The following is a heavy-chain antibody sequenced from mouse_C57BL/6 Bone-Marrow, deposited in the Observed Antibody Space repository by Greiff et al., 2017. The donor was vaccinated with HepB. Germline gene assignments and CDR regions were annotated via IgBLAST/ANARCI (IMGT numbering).Heavy chain of an antibody. CDR1: GFTFSDYG. D-gene: IGHD2-10*01. CDR2: ISNLAYSI. Sequence: EVKLVESGGGLVQPGGSLKLSCAASGFTFSDYGMAWVRQAPRKGPEWVAFISNLAYSIYYADTVTGRFTISRENAKNTLYLEMSSLRSEDTAMYYCARAYYGNDWYFDVWGTGTTVTVSS. CDR3: ARAYYGNDWYFDV. J-gene: IGHJ1*03. V-gene: IGHV5-15*01.